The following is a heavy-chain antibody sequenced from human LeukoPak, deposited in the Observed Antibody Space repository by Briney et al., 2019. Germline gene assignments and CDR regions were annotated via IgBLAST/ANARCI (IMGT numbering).Heavy chain of an antibody. CDR3: ARDRGSMGPDAFDI. D-gene: IGHD5/OR15-5a*01. Sequence: SETLSLTCTVSGGSISSSSYYWGWIRQPPGKGLEWIGYIYYSGSTYYNPSLKSRVTISVDTSKNQFSLKLSSVTAADTAVYYCARDRGSMGPDAFDIWGQGTMVTVSS. CDR2: IYYSGST. CDR1: GGSISSSSYY. V-gene: IGHV4-30-4*08. J-gene: IGHJ3*02.